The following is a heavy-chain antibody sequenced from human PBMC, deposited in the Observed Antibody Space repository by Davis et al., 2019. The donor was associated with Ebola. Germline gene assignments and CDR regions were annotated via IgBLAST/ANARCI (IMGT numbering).Heavy chain of an antibody. D-gene: IGHD3-10*01. CDR1: GFTFSSYW. CDR2: INSDGSST. CDR3: ARAVIGEDAFDI. J-gene: IGHJ3*02. V-gene: IGHV3-74*01. Sequence: PGGSLRLSCAASGFTFSSYWMHWVRQAPGKGLVWVSRINSDGSSTSYADSVKGRFTISRDNAKNTLYLQMNSLRAEDTAVYYCARAVIGEDAFDIWGQGTMVTVSS.